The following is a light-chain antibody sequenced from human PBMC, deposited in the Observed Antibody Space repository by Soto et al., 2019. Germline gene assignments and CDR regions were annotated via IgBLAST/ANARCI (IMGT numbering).Light chain of an antibody. CDR3: SSFTRGSTLV. Sequence: QSALTQPASVSGSPGQSITIPCTGTSSDVGGYNYVSWYQQHPGKAPKLMIYEVTNRPSGVSNRFSGSKSGNTASLTISGLQAEDEADYYCSSFTRGSTLVFGGGTQLTVL. CDR1: SSDVGGYNY. CDR2: EVT. J-gene: IGLJ2*01. V-gene: IGLV2-14*01.